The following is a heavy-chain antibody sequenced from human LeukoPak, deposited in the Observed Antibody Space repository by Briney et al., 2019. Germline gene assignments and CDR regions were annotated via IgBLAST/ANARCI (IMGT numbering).Heavy chain of an antibody. CDR1: GYTFTNYG. CDR2: INAYNGKT. J-gene: IGHJ4*02. CDR3: AREYCSSTSCYLGGY. D-gene: IGHD2-2*01. Sequence: ASVKVSCKASGYTFTNYGINWVRQAPGQGLEWMGWINAYNGKTNYAQKLQGRVTMTTDTSTSTAYMELRSLRSDDTAVYYCAREYCSSTSCYLGGYWGQGTLVTVSS. V-gene: IGHV1-18*01.